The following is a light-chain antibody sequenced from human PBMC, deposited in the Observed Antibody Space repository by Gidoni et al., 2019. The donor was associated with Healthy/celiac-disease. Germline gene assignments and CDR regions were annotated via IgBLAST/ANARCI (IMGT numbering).Light chain of an antibody. CDR1: QSVSSN. J-gene: IGKJ2*01. CDR3: QQYNNWPRT. CDR2: GAS. Sequence: EIVMTQSPATLSVSPGERATLSCRASQSVSSNLAWYQQKPGQAPRLLIYGASTSGSGSGTEFTLTISSLQSEDFAVYYCQQYNNWPRTFGQGTKLEIK. V-gene: IGKV3-15*01.